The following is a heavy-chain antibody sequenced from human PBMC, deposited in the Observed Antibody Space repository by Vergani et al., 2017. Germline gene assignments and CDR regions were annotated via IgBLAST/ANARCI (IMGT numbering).Heavy chain of an antibody. Sequence: EVQLVESGGGLVQPGGSLRFSCEASGFPLSSYWRSGVGQAPGKGLDWVANIKQEGCKKYYVDSFKGGFTMSRDNAKNSLYLQMNSLRAEDTAVYYCASNHFWSGYYPYWGQGTLVTVSS. CDR1: GFPLSSYW. J-gene: IGHJ4*02. V-gene: IGHV3-7*01. CDR2: IKQEGCKK. D-gene: IGHD3-3*01. CDR3: ASNHFWSGYYPY.